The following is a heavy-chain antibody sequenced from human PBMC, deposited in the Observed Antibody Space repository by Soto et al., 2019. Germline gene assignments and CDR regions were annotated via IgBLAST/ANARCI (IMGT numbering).Heavy chain of an antibody. J-gene: IGHJ4*02. V-gene: IGHV4-30-4*01. CDR3: AREGYGDYAVDY. CDR2: IYYSGST. D-gene: IGHD4-17*01. Sequence: SETLSLTCTVSGGSISSGDYYWSWIRQPPGKGLEWIGYIYYSGSTYYNPSLKSRVTISVDTSKNQFSLKLSSVTAADTAVYYCAREGYGDYAVDYWGQGTLVTVSS. CDR1: GGSISSGDYY.